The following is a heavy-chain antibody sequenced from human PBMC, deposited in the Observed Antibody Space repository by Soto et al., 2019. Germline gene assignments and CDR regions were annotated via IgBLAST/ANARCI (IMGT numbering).Heavy chain of an antibody. D-gene: IGHD5-18*01. CDR1: GYTFTSYY. J-gene: IGHJ5*02. V-gene: IGHV1-18*04. CDR3: ARVEWIQLWFVGNWFDP. CDR2: ISAYNGNT. Sequence: ASVKVSCKASGYTFTSYYMHWVRQAPGQGLEWMGWISAYNGNTNYAQKLQGRVTMTTDTSTSTAYMELRSLRSDDTAVYYCARVEWIQLWFVGNWFDPWGQGTLVTVSS.